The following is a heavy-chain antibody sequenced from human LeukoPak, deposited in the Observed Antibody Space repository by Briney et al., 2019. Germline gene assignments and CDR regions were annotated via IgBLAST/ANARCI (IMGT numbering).Heavy chain of an antibody. J-gene: IGHJ4*02. CDR2: IKQDGNEK. D-gene: IGHD2-2*01. Sequence: PGGSLRLSCAASRFTLGTYWMSWVRQAPGKGLEWVANIKQDGNEKYYVDSVEGRFTISRDNAKNSLYLRMSSLRVEDTAVYYCARDYQGHFEYWGQGTLVTVSS. CDR1: RFTLGTYW. V-gene: IGHV3-7*05. CDR3: ARDYQGHFEY.